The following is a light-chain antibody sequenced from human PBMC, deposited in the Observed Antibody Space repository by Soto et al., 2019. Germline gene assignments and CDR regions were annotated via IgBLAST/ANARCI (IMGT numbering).Light chain of an antibody. CDR3: QQYCGSPRKYT. Sequence: EIVLTQSPGTLSLSPGERVALSCRASKSVSSISIAWYQQKPGQAPRLLIYDSSSRATDIPDRFSGSGSGTVFTLTISRLEPDDFAVYYCQQYCGSPRKYTFGQGTKLEI. CDR1: KSVSSIS. J-gene: IGKJ2*01. V-gene: IGKV3-20*01. CDR2: DSS.